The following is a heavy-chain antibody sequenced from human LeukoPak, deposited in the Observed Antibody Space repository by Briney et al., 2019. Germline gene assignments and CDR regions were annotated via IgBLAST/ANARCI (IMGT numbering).Heavy chain of an antibody. CDR1: GGSFSGYY. D-gene: IGHD3-16*01. J-gene: IGHJ4*02. CDR3: ARGPNGGY. Sequence: PSETLSLICAVYGGSFSGYYWSWIRQPPGKGLEWIGEINHSGSTNYNPSLKSRVTISVDTSKNQFSLKLSSVTAADTAVYYCARGPNGGYWGQGTLVTVSS. V-gene: IGHV4-34*01. CDR2: INHSGST.